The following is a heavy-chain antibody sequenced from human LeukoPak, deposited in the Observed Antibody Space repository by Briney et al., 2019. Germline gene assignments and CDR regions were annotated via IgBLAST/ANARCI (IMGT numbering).Heavy chain of an antibody. CDR3: ARGGWIPDPHYLDY. J-gene: IGHJ4*02. V-gene: IGHV3-21*01. Sequence: GGSLRLSCAASGFTFSSYSMNWVRQAPGKGLEWVSSISDSSSYIYYADSMKGRFTISRDNAKNSLYLQINSLRAEDTVVYYCARGGWIPDPHYLDYWGQGTLVTVSS. D-gene: IGHD5-12*01. CDR1: GFTFSSYS. CDR2: ISDSSSYI.